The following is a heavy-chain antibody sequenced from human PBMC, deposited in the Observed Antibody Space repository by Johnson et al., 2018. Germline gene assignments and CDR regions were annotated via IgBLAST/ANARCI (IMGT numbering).Heavy chain of an antibody. V-gene: IGHV3-33*01. CDR2: IGYDGSNK. J-gene: IGHJ6*02. Sequence: QVQLVQSGGGVVQPGRSLRLSCAASGFTFRSYGMHWVRQAPGKGLEWVAVIGYDGSNKYYADSVEGRFTISRDNSKSTLYLQMNSLRAEDTAVYYCTRHEVDYYYGMDVWGQGTTVTVSS. CDR1: GFTFRSYG. CDR3: TRHEVDYYYGMDV.